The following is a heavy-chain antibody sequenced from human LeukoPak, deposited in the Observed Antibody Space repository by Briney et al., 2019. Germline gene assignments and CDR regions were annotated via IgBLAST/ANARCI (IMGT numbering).Heavy chain of an antibody. V-gene: IGHV4-59*01. D-gene: IGHD6-19*01. CDR1: GGSISSYY. J-gene: IGHJ4*02. CDR2: IYYSGST. CDR3: AREGSSGWYGHDY. Sequence: SETLSLTCTVSGGSISSYYWSWIRQPPGKGLEWIGYIYYSGSTNYNPSLKSRVTISVDTSKNQFSLELSSVTAADTAVYYCAREGSSGWYGHDYWGQGTLVTVSS.